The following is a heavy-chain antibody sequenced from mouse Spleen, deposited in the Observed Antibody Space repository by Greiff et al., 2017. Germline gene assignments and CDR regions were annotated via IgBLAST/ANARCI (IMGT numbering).Heavy chain of an antibody. CDR1: GYTFTDYY. J-gene: IGHJ2*01. D-gene: IGHD4-1*01. CDR2: IYPGSGNT. CDR3: ARGTGTD. V-gene: IGHV1-77*01. Sequence: QVHVKQSGAELARPGASVKLSCKASGYTFTDYYINWGKQRTGQGLEWSGEIYPGSGNTYYNAKFKGKATLTADKSSSTAYMQLSSLTSEDSAVYFCARGTGTDWGQGTTLTVSS.